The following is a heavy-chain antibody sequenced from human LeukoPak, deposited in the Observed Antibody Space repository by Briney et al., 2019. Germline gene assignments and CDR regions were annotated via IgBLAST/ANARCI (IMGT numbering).Heavy chain of an antibody. CDR2: ISSSGSTI. J-gene: IGHJ4*02. CDR3: ARDTPRSCYDY. Sequence: GGSLRLSCAASGFTFSSYEMNWVRQAPGKGLEWVSYISSSGSTIYYADSVEGRFTISRDNAKNSLYLQMNSLRAEDTAVYYCARDTPRSCYDYWGQGTLVTVSS. D-gene: IGHD2-15*01. CDR1: GFTFSSYE. V-gene: IGHV3-48*03.